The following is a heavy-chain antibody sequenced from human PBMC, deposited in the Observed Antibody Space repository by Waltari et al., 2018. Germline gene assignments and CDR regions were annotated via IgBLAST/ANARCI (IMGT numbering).Heavy chain of an antibody. CDR2: IYYSGST. CDR3: ARDRYYYGSGTYWYFDL. CDR1: GGTISSYY. J-gene: IGHJ2*01. D-gene: IGHD3-10*01. Sequence: QVQLQESGPGLVKPSETLSLTCTVSGGTISSYYWSWIRPPPGKGLEWIGYIYYSGSTNYNPSLKSRVTISVDTSKNQFSLKLSSVTAADTAVYYCARDRYYYGSGTYWYFDLWGRGTLVTVSS. V-gene: IGHV4-59*01.